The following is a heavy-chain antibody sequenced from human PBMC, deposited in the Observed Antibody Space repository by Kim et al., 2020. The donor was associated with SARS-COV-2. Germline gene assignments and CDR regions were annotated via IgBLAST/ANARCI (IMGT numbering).Heavy chain of an antibody. CDR3: ARVTGATYSSGWYYYYGMDV. CDR1: GGSISSYY. J-gene: IGHJ6*02. CDR2: IYYSGST. D-gene: IGHD6-19*01. V-gene: IGHV4-59*01. Sequence: SETLSLTCTVSGGSISSYYWNWIRQPPGKGLEWIGYIYYSGSTNYNPSLKSRVTISVDTSKNQFSLKLSSVTAADTAVYYCARVTGATYSSGWYYYYGMDVWGQGTTVTVSS.